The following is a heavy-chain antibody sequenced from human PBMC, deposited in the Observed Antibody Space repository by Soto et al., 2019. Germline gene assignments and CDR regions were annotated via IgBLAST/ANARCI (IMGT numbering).Heavy chain of an antibody. Sequence: EVQLLESGGGLVQPGGSLRLSCAASGFTFSSYWMHWVRQAPGKGLVWVSRINSDGSITTYADSVKGRFTISRDNAKNTLYLQMSSLGAEDTAVYYCGKGATPWIDYWGQGTLVTVSS. D-gene: IGHD1-26*01. V-gene: IGHV3-74*01. CDR1: GFTFSSYW. J-gene: IGHJ4*02. CDR2: INSDGSIT. CDR3: GKGATPWIDY.